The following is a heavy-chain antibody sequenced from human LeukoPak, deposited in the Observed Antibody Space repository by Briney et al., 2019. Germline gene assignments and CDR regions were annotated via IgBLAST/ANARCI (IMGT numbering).Heavy chain of an antibody. Sequence: GGSLRLSCAASGFTFSSYSMNWVRQAPGKGLEWVSSISSSSSYIYYVDSVKGRSTISRDNAKNSLYLQMNSLRAEDTAVYYCARVYSTIFGVVRNWFDPWGQGTLVTVSS. CDR1: GFTFSSYS. CDR3: ARVYSTIFGVVRNWFDP. J-gene: IGHJ5*02. D-gene: IGHD3-3*01. CDR2: ISSSSSYI. V-gene: IGHV3-21*01.